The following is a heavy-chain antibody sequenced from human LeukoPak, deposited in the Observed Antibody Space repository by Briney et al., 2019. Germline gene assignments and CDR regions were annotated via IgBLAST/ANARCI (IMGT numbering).Heavy chain of an antibody. CDR1: GYTFTSYG. Sequence: ASVKVSCKASGYTFTSYGISWVRQAPGQGLEWMGWISAYNGNTNYAQKLQGRVTMTTDTSISTAYMELSRLRSDDTAVYYCARALWVGDYDFWSGYYFDYWGQGTPVTVSS. CDR3: ARALWVGDYDFWSGYYFDY. D-gene: IGHD3-3*01. V-gene: IGHV1-18*01. CDR2: ISAYNGNT. J-gene: IGHJ4*02.